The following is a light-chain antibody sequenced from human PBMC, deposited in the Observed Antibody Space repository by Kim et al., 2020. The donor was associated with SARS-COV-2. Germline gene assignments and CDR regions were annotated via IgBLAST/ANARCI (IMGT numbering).Light chain of an antibody. J-gene: IGLJ3*02. CDR3: NSRDSSGNHWV. CDR2: GKN. V-gene: IGLV3-19*01. Sequence: ARTTCQGDSVRSYYASWYRQKPGQAPVLVIYGKNNRPSGIPDRFSGSSSGNTASLTITGAQAEDEADYYCNSRDSSGNHWVFGGGTQLTVL. CDR1: SVRSYY.